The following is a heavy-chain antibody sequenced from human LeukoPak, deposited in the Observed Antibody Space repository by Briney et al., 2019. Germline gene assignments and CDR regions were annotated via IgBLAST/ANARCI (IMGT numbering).Heavy chain of an antibody. V-gene: IGHV3-23*01. CDR2: ISGSGGST. Sequence: PGGSLRLSCAASGFTFSSYAMSWVRQAPGKGLEWVSAISGSGGSTYYADSVKGRFTISRDNSKNTLYLQMNSLRAEDTAVYYCAKDRTMGYCSGGRCAYFDYWGQGTLVTVSS. D-gene: IGHD2-15*01. CDR3: AKDRTMGYCSGGRCAYFDY. J-gene: IGHJ4*02. CDR1: GFTFSSYA.